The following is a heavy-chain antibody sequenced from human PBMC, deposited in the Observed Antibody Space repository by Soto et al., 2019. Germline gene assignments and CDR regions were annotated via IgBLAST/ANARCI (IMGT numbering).Heavy chain of an antibody. Sequence: GASVKVSCKASGGTFSSYAISWVRQAPGQGLEWMGGIIPIFGTANYAQKFQGRVTITADKSTSTAYMELSSLRSEDTAVYYCARDGYCGGDSSYAFDIWGQGTMVTVS. D-gene: IGHD2-21*02. CDR2: IIPIFGTA. CDR1: GGTFSSYA. J-gene: IGHJ3*02. V-gene: IGHV1-69*06. CDR3: ARDGYCGGDSSYAFDI.